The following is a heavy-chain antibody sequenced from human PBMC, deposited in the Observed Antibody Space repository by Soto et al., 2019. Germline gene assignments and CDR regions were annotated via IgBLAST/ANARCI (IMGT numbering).Heavy chain of an antibody. CDR2: ISSSSSYI. J-gene: IGHJ3*02. CDR1: GFTFSSYS. D-gene: IGHD3-16*02. Sequence: EVQLVESGGGLVKPGGSLRLSCAASGFTFSSYSMNWVRQAPGKALEWVSSISSSSSYIYYADSVKGRFTISSDDAKNSLYLQANRLRAEVTAASYSAVYDYIWGNYRYTVDDFDISCDRTMVAV. CDR3: AVYDYIWGNYRYTVDDFDI. V-gene: IGHV3-21*01.